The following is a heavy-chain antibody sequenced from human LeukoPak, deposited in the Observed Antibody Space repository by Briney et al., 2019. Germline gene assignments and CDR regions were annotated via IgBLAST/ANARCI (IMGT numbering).Heavy chain of an antibody. CDR1: GFTFGSYG. Sequence: QPGGSLRLSCAASGFTFGSYGMHWVRQAPGKGLEWVAFIRYDGSNKYYADSVKGRFTISRDNSKNTLYLQMNSLRAEHTAVYYCAKDLGELIPFDIWGQGTMLTVSS. CDR2: IRYDGSNK. V-gene: IGHV3-30*02. D-gene: IGHD3-10*01. CDR3: AKDLGELIPFDI. J-gene: IGHJ3*02.